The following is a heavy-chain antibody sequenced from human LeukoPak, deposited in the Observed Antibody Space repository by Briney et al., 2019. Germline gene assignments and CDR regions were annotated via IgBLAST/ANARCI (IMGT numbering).Heavy chain of an antibody. D-gene: IGHD1-26*01. J-gene: IGHJ3*01. CDR2: INPKSGGA. Sequence: ASVKVSFKCSGYTFTGYYLHWVGLAPGQGPEWMGWINPKSGGATYAQKFQGRVTMTRDTSMSTAYLDLNRLTSDDTAVYFCARDRVGATTGDAFGLWGQGTVVTVSS. CDR3: ARDRVGATTGDAFGL. CDR1: GYTFTGYY. V-gene: IGHV1-2*02.